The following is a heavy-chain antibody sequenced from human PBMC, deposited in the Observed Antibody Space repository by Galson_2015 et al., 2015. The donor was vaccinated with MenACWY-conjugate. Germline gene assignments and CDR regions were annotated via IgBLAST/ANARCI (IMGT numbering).Heavy chain of an antibody. Sequence: LRLSCAASEFTFSNYALSWVRQAPGKGLEWVSGISGSGDTTNYADSVKGRFTISRDNSKNTLYLQMNSLRADDTAVYYCAKERSFYYYMDVWGKGATVTVSS. CDR1: EFTFSNYA. CDR2: ISGSGDTT. J-gene: IGHJ6*03. CDR3: AKERSFYYYMDV. D-gene: IGHD4-17*01. V-gene: IGHV3-23*01.